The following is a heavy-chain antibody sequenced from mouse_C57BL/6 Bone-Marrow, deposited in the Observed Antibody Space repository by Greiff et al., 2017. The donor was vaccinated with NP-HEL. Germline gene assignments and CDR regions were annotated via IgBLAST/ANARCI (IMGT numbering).Heavy chain of an antibody. Sequence: QVQLQQPGAELVMPGASVKLSCKASGYTFTSYWMHWVKQRPGQGLEWIGEIDPSDSYNNYNQKFKGKSTLTVDKSSSTAYMQLSSLTSEEAAVYYFSGRGWLLGGWFAFWGQGNLVTVSA. CDR1: GYTFTSYW. J-gene: IGHJ3*01. D-gene: IGHD2-3*01. V-gene: IGHV1-69*01. CDR2: IDPSDSYN. CDR3: SGRGWLLGGWFAF.